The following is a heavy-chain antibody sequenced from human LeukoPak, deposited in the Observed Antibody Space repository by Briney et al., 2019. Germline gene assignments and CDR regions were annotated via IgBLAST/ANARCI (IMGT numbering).Heavy chain of an antibody. CDR1: GFTFSRYA. J-gene: IGHJ6*02. Sequence: PGGSLRVSCAASGFTFSRYAMSWVRQAPGKGLEWVSVISGSGGSTYYADSVKGRFTISRDNSENTLYLQMNSLRAEDTAVYYCAKWSNGMDVWGQGTTVTVSS. CDR3: AKWSNGMDV. CDR2: ISGSGGST. V-gene: IGHV3-23*01.